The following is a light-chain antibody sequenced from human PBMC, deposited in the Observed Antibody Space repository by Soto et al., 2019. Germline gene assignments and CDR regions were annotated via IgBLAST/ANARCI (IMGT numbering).Light chain of an antibody. CDR1: QSISSY. Sequence: DIQMTQSPSSLSASVGDRVTITCRASQSISSYLNWYQQKPGKAPRLLMYGASSLQSGVPSRFSGSGSGKDFSLPISSLQPEDFATYYCQQSYRTLRTFGQGTKVEIK. J-gene: IGKJ1*01. CDR3: QQSYRTLRT. V-gene: IGKV1-39*01. CDR2: GAS.